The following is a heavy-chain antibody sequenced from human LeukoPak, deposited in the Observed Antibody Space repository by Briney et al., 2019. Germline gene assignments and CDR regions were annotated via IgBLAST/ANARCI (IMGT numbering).Heavy chain of an antibody. Sequence: PGRSLRLSCAASGFTFSSYGMHWVRQAPGKGLEWVAVIWYDGSNKYYADSVKGRFTISRDNSKNTLYLQMNSLRAEDTAVYYCARGYSSSWYGHFDYWGQGTLVTVSS. J-gene: IGHJ4*02. V-gene: IGHV3-33*01. CDR2: IWYDGSNK. CDR3: ARGYSSSWYGHFDY. D-gene: IGHD6-13*01. CDR1: GFTFSSYG.